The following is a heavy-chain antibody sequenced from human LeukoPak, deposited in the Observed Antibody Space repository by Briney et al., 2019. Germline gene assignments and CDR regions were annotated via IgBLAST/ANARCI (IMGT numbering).Heavy chain of an antibody. CDR1: GYTFTSYG. D-gene: IGHD2-15*01. V-gene: IGHV1-18*01. CDR2: ISAYNGNT. CDR3: ARAYVDCSGGSCYWDYYYYGMDV. Sequence: GASVKVSCKASGYTFTSYGISWVRQAPGQGLEWMGWISAYNGNTNYAQKFQGRVTITADESTSTAYMELSSLRSEDTAVYYCARAYVDCSGGSCYWDYYYYGMDVWGQGTTVTVSS. J-gene: IGHJ6*02.